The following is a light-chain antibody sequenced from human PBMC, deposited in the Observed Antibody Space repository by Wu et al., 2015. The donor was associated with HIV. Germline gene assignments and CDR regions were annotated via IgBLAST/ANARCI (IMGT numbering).Light chain of an antibody. V-gene: IGKV1-5*03. Sequence: DIQMTQSPSTLSASVGDRVTITCRASQSISSWLAWYQRKPGKGPNLLIYKASTLEGGVPSRFSGSGSGTEFTLTISSLQPDDFATYYCQQYNGYPLTFGGGTRVEIK. CDR2: KAS. CDR3: QQYNGYPLT. J-gene: IGKJ4*01. CDR1: QSISSW.